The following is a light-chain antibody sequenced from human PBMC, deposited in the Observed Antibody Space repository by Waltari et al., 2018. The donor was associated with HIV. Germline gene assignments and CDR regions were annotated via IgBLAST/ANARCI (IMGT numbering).Light chain of an antibody. V-gene: IGLV1-47*01. J-gene: IGLJ1*01. CDR3: ASWDASLSGHYV. CDR2: RNN. Sequence: QSVLTQPPSASGTPGQRVTISCSGSSSNIGSNYVYWYQQVPGTAPKLLLYRNNQRPSGVPDRSSGSKSGTSASLAISGLRSEDEADYYCASWDASLSGHYVFGPGTRVTVL. CDR1: SSNIGSNY.